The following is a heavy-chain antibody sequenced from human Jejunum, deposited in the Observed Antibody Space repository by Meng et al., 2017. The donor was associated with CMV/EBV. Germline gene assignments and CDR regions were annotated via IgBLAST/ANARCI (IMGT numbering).Heavy chain of an antibody. V-gene: IGHV3-11*01. CDR2: ITGSGGLI. CDR3: ARGNYGFDY. Sequence: LRLACAASGFPFGAYYLTWVRQAPGKGLEWVSYITGSGGLIYYADSVKGRLTISRDNAKSSLYLEINSLRAEDTAVYYCARGNYGFDYWGQGTLVTVSS. D-gene: IGHD4-17*01. CDR1: GFPFGAYY. J-gene: IGHJ4*02.